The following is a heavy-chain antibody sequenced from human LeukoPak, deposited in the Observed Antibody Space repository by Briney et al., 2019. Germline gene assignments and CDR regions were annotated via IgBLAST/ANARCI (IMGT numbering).Heavy chain of an antibody. V-gene: IGHV4-59*01. CDR1: GGSISSYY. Sequence: SETLSLTCTVSGGSISSYYWSWIRQPPGKGLEWIGYIYYSGSTNYNPSLKSRVTISVDTSENQFSLKLSSVTAADTAVYYCARDRSSGWYSIDYWGQGTLVTVSS. J-gene: IGHJ4*02. CDR3: ARDRSSGWYSIDY. D-gene: IGHD6-19*01. CDR2: IYYSGST.